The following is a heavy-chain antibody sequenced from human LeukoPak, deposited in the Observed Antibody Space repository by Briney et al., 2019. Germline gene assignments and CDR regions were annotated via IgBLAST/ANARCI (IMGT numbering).Heavy chain of an antibody. CDR2: ISAYNGNT. Sequence: ASVKVSCKASGYTFASYGISWVRQAPGQGLEWMGWISAYNGNTNYAQKLQGRVTMTTDTSTSTAYMELRSLRSDDTAVYYCARDTPDYYDSSGYYEAQNAFDIWGQGTMVTVSS. J-gene: IGHJ3*02. CDR3: ARDTPDYYDSSGYYEAQNAFDI. V-gene: IGHV1-18*01. CDR1: GYTFASYG. D-gene: IGHD3-22*01.